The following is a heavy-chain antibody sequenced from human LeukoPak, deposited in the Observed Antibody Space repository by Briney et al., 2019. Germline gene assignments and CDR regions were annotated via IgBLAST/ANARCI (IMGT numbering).Heavy chain of an antibody. CDR1: GFTFSSYA. CDR2: IFDSGYST. Sequence: GSLRLSCAASGFTFSSYAMSWVRQAPGKGLEGVSGIFDSGYSTYYANSVKGRFTISRDNSNNTLYLQMNSLRAEDTAVYYCAKLGGHPLHNYYVGVWGKGTTVAVSS. CDR3: AKLGGHPLHNYYVGV. V-gene: IGHV3-23*01. J-gene: IGHJ6*03. D-gene: IGHD3-16*01.